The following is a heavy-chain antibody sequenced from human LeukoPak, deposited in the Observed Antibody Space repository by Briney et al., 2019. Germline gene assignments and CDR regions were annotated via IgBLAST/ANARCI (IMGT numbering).Heavy chain of an antibody. Sequence: GGSLRLSCSASGFTFSSYAMSWVRQAPGKGLEWVSSVNDGGDNTYYADYLRGRFTVSRDNSRNTLWLQKNSLRAEDTAIYYCAKARGTTGWLPYFDYWGQGALVTVSS. CDR1: GFTFSSYA. CDR3: AKARGTTGWLPYFDY. J-gene: IGHJ4*02. D-gene: IGHD6-19*01. V-gene: IGHV3-23*01. CDR2: VNDGGDNT.